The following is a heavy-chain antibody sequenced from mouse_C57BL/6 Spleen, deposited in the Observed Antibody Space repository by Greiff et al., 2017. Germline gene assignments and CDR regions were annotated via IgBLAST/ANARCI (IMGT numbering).Heavy chain of an antibody. CDR1: GFTFSSYA. V-gene: IGHV5-9-1*02. Sequence: EVQVVESGEGLVKPGGSLKLSCAASGFTFSSYAMSWVRQTPEKRLEWVAYISSGGDYTYYADTVKGRFTISRDNARNTLYLQMSSLKSEDTATYYCTRDRYSNYPYAMDYWGQGTSVTVSS. CDR2: ISSGGDYT. D-gene: IGHD2-5*01. CDR3: TRDRYSNYPYAMDY. J-gene: IGHJ4*01.